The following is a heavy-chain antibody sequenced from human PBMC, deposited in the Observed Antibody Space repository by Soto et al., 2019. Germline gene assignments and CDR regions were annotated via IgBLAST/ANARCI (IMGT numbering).Heavy chain of an antibody. CDR2: ICYSGTT. CDR3: ARRLVGTPPRT. V-gene: IGHV4-39*01. CDR1: GGSITSNSCY. J-gene: IGHJ5*02. D-gene: IGHD1-26*01. Sequence: SETLSLTGTVSGGSITSNSCYWGWIRQPPGKGLEWIGSICYSGTTYYNPSLRSRVTISVDASKNQFSLKLNSVTAADTAVYYCARRLVGTPPRTWGQGMLVTVSS.